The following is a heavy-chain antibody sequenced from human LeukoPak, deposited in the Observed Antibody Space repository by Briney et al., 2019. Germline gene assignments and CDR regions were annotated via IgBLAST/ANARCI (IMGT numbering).Heavy chain of an antibody. CDR2: ISYDGSNK. CDR1: GFTFSSYG. V-gene: IGHV3-30*03. CDR3: ARDRTTVTINWFDP. D-gene: IGHD4-17*01. J-gene: IGHJ5*02. Sequence: PGRSLRLSCAASGFTFSSYGMHWVRQAPGKGLEWVAVISYDGSNKYYADSVKGRFTISRDNSKNTLYLQMNSLRAEDTAVYYCARDRTTVTINWFDPWGQGTLVTVSS.